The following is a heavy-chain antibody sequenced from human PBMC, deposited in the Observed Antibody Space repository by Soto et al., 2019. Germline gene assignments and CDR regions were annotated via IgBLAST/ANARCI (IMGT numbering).Heavy chain of an antibody. CDR3: AAMRSDFWSGSYYYYGMDV. Sequence: QVQLQESGPGLVKPSQTLSLTCTVSGGSISSGDYYWSWIRQPPGKGLEWIGYIYYSGSTHYTPSLQSRVTISVDTSKNQFSLKLSSVTAADTTVYYCAAMRSDFWSGSYYYYGMDVWGQGTTVTVSS. J-gene: IGHJ6*02. D-gene: IGHD3-3*01. CDR2: IYYSGST. V-gene: IGHV4-30-4*01. CDR1: GGSISSGDYY.